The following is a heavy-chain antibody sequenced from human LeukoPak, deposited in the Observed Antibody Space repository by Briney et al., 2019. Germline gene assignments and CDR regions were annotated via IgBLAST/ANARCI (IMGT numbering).Heavy chain of an antibody. CDR2: IYYSGST. CDR3: AKGDSSSWSF. D-gene: IGHD6-13*01. Sequence: SETLSLTCTVSGGSISSHYWSWIRQPPGKGLEWIGYIYYSGSTNYNPSLKGRVTISVDTSKNQFSLKLSSVTAADTAVYYCAKGDSSSWSFWGQGTLVTVSS. V-gene: IGHV4-59*11. CDR1: GGSISSHY. J-gene: IGHJ4*02.